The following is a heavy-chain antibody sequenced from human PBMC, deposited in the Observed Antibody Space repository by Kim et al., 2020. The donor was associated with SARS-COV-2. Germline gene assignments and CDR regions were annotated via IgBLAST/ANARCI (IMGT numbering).Heavy chain of an antibody. V-gene: IGHV5-51*01. Sequence: NRYSPSFQGQVTISADKSISPAYLQWSSLKASDTAMYYCARLFSGTTGEYWGQGTLVTVSS. CDR3: ARLFSGTTGEY. J-gene: IGHJ4*02. D-gene: IGHD1-7*01. CDR2: N.